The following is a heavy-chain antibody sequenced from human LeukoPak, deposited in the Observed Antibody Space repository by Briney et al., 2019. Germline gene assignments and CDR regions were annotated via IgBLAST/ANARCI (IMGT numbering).Heavy chain of an antibody. D-gene: IGHD5-12*01. V-gene: IGHV1-2*02. CDR3: ARLIIGATRGLDY. CDR1: GYRFSGYF. Sequence: GASVTVSCKASGYRFSGYFIHWVRQAPAQGLEWMGWIKPDTSRTNYARKFQGRVTMTSDTSVSAASMELSGLRPDDTALYYCARLIIGATRGLDYWGQGTLVTVSS. CDR2: IKPDTSRT. J-gene: IGHJ4*02.